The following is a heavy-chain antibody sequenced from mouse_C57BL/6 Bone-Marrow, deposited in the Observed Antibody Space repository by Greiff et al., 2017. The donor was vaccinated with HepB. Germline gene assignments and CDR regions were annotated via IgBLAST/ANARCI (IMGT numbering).Heavy chain of an antibody. Sequence: VQLKESGAELVRPGASVKLSCTASGFNIKDYYMHWVKQRPEQGLEWIGRIDPEDGDTEYAPKFQGKATMTADTSSNTAYLQLSSLTSEDTAVYYCTTPIYDGYYLFAYWGQGTLVTVSA. V-gene: IGHV14-1*01. J-gene: IGHJ3*01. CDR3: TTPIYDGYYLFAY. CDR2: IDPEDGDT. CDR1: GFNIKDYY. D-gene: IGHD2-3*01.